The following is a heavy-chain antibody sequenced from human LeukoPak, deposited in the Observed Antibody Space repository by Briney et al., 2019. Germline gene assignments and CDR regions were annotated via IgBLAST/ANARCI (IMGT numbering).Heavy chain of an antibody. CDR1: GGTFSSYA. Sequence: SVKVSCKASGGTFSSYAISWVRQAPGQGLEWMGGIIPIFGTANHAQKFQGRVTITADESTSTAYMELSSLRSEDTAVYYCAREDYYDSSGQRNWFDPWGQGTLVTVSS. D-gene: IGHD3-22*01. CDR3: AREDYYDSSGQRNWFDP. J-gene: IGHJ5*02. V-gene: IGHV1-69*13. CDR2: IIPIFGTA.